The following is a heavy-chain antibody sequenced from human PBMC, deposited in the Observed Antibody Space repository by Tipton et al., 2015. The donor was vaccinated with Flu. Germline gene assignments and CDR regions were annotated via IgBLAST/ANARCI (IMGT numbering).Heavy chain of an antibody. CDR3: ARGPLPDSNWYNGMDV. D-gene: IGHD6-13*01. J-gene: IGHJ6*02. V-gene: IGHV3-13*01. Sequence: SLRLSCAASGFTFSLYDIHWVRQVTGKSLEWVSAIGSAGDTHYSDSVKGRFTITRDNVKNSLYLQMSSLRVSDTAVYYCARGPLPDSNWYNGMDVWGQGTTVTVSS. CDR1: GFTFSLYD. CDR2: IGSAGDT.